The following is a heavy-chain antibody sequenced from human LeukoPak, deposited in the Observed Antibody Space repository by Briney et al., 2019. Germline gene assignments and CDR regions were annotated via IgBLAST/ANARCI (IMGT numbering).Heavy chain of an antibody. CDR2: ISGSGGST. Sequence: PGGSLRLSCAASGFIFSSYVMSWVRQAPGKGLEWVSAISGSGGSTYYEDSVKGRFTISRDNSKNTLYLQMNSLRAEDTAVYYCAKGIVVVPTGGYFDYWGQGTLVTVSS. V-gene: IGHV3-23*01. J-gene: IGHJ4*02. D-gene: IGHD2-2*01. CDR3: AKGIVVVPTGGYFDY. CDR1: GFIFSSYV.